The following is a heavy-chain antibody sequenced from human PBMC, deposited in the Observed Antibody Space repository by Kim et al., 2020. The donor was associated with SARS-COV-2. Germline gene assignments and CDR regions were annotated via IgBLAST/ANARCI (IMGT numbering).Heavy chain of an antibody. V-gene: IGHV4-59*01. D-gene: IGHD5-12*01. J-gene: IGHJ4*02. CDR1: GGSISSYY. CDR3: AREECFDGYNCQPGGTFDY. Sequence: SETLSLTCTVSGGSISSYYWSWIRQPPGKGLEWIGYIYYSGSTNYNPSLKSRVTISVDTSKNQFSLKLSSVTAADTAVYYCAREECFDGYNCQPGGTFDYWGQGTLVTVSS. CDR2: IYYSGST.